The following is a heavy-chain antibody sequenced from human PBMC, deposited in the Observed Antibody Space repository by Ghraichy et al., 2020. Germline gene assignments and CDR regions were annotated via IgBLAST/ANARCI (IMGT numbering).Heavy chain of an antibody. Sequence: SVKVSCKASGGTFSSYAISWVRQAPGQGLEWMGGIIPIFGTANYAQKFQGRVTITADKSTSTAYMELSSLRSEDTAVYYCARDREGEEDDQVAVAGNYYYYYMDVWGKGTTVTVSS. CDR1: GGTFSSYA. J-gene: IGHJ6*03. CDR2: IIPIFGTA. CDR3: ARDREGEEDDQVAVAGNYYYYYMDV. V-gene: IGHV1-69*06. D-gene: IGHD6-19*01.